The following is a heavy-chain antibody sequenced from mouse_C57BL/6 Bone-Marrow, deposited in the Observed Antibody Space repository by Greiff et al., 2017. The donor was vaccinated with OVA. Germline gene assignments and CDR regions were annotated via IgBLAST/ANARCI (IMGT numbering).Heavy chain of an antibody. CDR3: ARLGFYWYFDV. J-gene: IGHJ1*03. D-gene: IGHD4-1*01. V-gene: IGHV1-69*01. Sequence: VQLQQSGAELVMPGASVKLSCKASGYTFTSYWMHWVKQRPGPGLEWIGEIDPSDSYTNYNQKFKGKSTLTVDKSSSTAYMQLSSLTSEDSAVYYCARLGFYWYFDVWGTGTTVTVSS. CDR2: IDPSDSYT. CDR1: GYTFTSYW.